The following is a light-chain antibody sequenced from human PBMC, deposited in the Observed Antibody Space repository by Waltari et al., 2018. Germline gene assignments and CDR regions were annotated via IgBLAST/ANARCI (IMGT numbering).Light chain of an antibody. CDR3: SSYRTTNTWV. CDR1: SSNVGGYTY. J-gene: IGLJ3*02. V-gene: IGLV2-14*01. CDR2: EVN. Sequence: QSALTQPASVSGSPGQSITISCTGTSSNVGGYTYVSWYQKPPGKAPKLIIYEVNNRPSGVSNLLSGSKSGHTASLTISGLQPEDEADYYCSSYRTTNTWVFGGGTKLTVL.